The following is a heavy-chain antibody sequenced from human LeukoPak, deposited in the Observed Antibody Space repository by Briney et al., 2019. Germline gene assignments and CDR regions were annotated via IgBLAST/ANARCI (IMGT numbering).Heavy chain of an antibody. D-gene: IGHD6-19*01. CDR3: ARGGGGSGWDDAFDI. V-gene: IGHV3-30*03. J-gene: IGHJ3*02. CDR1: GFTFSSYG. CDR2: ISYDGSNK. Sequence: PGRSLRLSCAASGFTFSSYGMHWVRQAPGKGLEWVAVISYDGSNKYYADSVKGRVTISRDNSKNTLYLQMNSLRAEDTAVYYCARGGGGSGWDDAFDIWGQGTMVTVSS.